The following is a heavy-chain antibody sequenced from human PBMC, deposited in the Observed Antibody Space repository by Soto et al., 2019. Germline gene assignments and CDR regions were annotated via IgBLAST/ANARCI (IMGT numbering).Heavy chain of an antibody. Sequence: GASVKVSCKASGYTFTSYGISWVRQAPGQGLEWMGWISAYNGNTNYAQKLQGRVTMTTDTSTSTAYMELRSLRSDDTAVYYCARDLRGYSAPVFLYWGQGTLVTVSS. J-gene: IGHJ4*02. V-gene: IGHV1-18*01. CDR2: ISAYNGNT. CDR1: GYTFTSYG. CDR3: ARDLRGYSAPVFLY. D-gene: IGHD5-12*01.